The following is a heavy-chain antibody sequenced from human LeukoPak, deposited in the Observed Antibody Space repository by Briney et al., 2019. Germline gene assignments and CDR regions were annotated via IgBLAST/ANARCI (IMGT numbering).Heavy chain of an antibody. V-gene: IGHV4-4*07. CDR3: ARTDYYDAWYFDY. CDR2: IYTSGST. Sequence: SETLSLTCTVSGGSISSYYWSWIRPPPGKGLEWSGRIYTSGSTNYNPSLKSRVTMSVDTSKNQFSLKLSSVTAADTAVYYCARTDYYDAWYFDYWGQGTLVTVSS. CDR1: GGSISSYY. J-gene: IGHJ4*02. D-gene: IGHD3-22*01.